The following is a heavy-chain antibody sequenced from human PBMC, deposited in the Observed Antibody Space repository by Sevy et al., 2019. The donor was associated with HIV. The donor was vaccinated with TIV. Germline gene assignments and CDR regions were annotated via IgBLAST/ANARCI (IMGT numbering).Heavy chain of an antibody. CDR1: GLNFSNYS. CDR3: ASQFDY. V-gene: IGHV3-21*01. J-gene: IGHJ4*02. CDR2: ISSSGSYI. Sequence: GGSLRLSCAVSGLNFSNYSMDWVRQAPGKGLEWVSSISSSGSYIYYSDSPKGRITISRDNAKNSVYLQMNSLRAEDTAVYYCASQFDYWGQGTLVTVSS.